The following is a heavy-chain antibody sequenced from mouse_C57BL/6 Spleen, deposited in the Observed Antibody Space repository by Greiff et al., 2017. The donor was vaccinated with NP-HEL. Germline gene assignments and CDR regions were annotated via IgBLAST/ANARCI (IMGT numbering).Heavy chain of an antibody. Sequence: EVQLVESGGGLVKPGGSLKLSCAASGFTFSSYAMSWVRQTPEKRLEWVATISDGGSYTYYPDNVKGRFTIARDNAKNNLYLQMSHLKSEDTAMYYCARDPSWDAMDYWGQGTSVTVSS. CDR1: GFTFSSYA. D-gene: IGHD4-1*01. J-gene: IGHJ4*01. V-gene: IGHV5-4*01. CDR3: ARDPSWDAMDY. CDR2: ISDGGSYT.